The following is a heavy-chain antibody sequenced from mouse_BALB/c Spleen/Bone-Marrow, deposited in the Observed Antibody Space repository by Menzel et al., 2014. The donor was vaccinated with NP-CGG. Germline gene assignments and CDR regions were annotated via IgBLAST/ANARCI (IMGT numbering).Heavy chain of an antibody. V-gene: IGHV3-2*02. J-gene: IGHJ3*01. CDR2: ISYSGTT. CDR1: GYSITSDYA. CDR3: ARAYGNYAFAY. D-gene: IGHD2-1*01. Sequence: EVKLVESGPGLVKPSQSLSLTCTLTGYSITSDYAWNWIRQFPGDKLEWMGYISYSGTTNYNPSLKSRISITRDASKNQLFLQLNSVTAEDTATYYCARAYGNYAFAYWGQGTLVTVSA.